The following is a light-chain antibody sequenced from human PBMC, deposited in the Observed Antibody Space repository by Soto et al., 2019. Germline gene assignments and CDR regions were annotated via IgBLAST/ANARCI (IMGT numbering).Light chain of an antibody. Sequence: QSALTQPASVSGSPGQSITISCTGTSSDVGSYNYVSWYQKHPGKAPKLMIYEVSNRPSGVSNRFSGSKSGNTASLTISGLQAEDEADYYCSSYTSSSTYVFGTGTKATVL. CDR3: SSYTSSSTYV. CDR2: EVS. J-gene: IGLJ1*01. CDR1: SSDVGSYNY. V-gene: IGLV2-14*01.